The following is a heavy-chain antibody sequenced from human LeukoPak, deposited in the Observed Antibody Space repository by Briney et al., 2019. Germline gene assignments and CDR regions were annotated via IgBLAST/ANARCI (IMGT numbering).Heavy chain of an antibody. Sequence: GGSLRLSCAASGFTFSSYTMNWVRQAPGKGLEWVSSISSASSYIYYVDSLKGRFTISRDNAKNSLDLQMNSLRAEDTAVYYCARDARIVAAGTVIDSWGQGTLATVSS. D-gene: IGHD6-13*01. CDR2: ISSASSYI. V-gene: IGHV3-21*01. CDR1: GFTFSSYT. J-gene: IGHJ4*02. CDR3: ARDARIVAAGTVIDS.